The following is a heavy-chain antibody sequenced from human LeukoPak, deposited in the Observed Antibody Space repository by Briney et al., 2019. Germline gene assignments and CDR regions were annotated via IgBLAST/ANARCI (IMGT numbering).Heavy chain of an antibody. CDR1: GYTFTSYD. CDR2: MNPNSGNT. J-gene: IGHJ4*02. Sequence: GASVKVSCKASGYTFTSYDINWVRQATGQGLEWMGWMNPNSGNTSYAQKFQGRVTMTRNTSISTAYMELSSLGSEDTAVYYCARIGDCSGGSCFDYWGQGTLVTVSS. CDR3: ARIGDCSGGSCFDY. V-gene: IGHV1-8*01. D-gene: IGHD2-15*01.